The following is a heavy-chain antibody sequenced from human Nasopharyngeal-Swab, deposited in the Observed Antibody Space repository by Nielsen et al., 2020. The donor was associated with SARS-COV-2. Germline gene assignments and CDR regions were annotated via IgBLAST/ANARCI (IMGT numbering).Heavy chain of an antibody. CDR2: IYYSGST. J-gene: IGHJ4*02. Sequence: GSLRLSCTVSGGSISSGSYYWSWIRQPPGKGLEWIGYIYYSGSTNYNPSLKSRVTISVDTSKNQFSLKLSSVTAADTAVYYCARGDQGYCSGGSCYYFDYWGQGTLVTVSS. D-gene: IGHD2-15*01. V-gene: IGHV4-61*01. CDR1: GGSISSGSYY. CDR3: ARGDQGYCSGGSCYYFDY.